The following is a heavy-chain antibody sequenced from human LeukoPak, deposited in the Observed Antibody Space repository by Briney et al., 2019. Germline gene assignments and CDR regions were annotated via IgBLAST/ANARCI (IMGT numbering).Heavy chain of an antibody. Sequence: GGSLRLSCAASGFSVSNNYMSWVRQAAGKGLEWVSVIYGAGITYYAASVKGRFTMSGDNSKNTLYLQMNSLIAEDTAGYYCARDPYCSRTSYQFDYWGQGTLVTISS. D-gene: IGHD2-2*01. V-gene: IGHV3-53*01. CDR3: ARDPYCSRTSYQFDY. J-gene: IGHJ4*02. CDR1: GFSVSNNY. CDR2: IYGAGIT.